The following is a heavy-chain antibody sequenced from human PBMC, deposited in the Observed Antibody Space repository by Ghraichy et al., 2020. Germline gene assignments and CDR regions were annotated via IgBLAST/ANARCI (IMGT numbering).Heavy chain of an antibody. CDR3: AITEYSNAFDI. Sequence: SETLSLTCAVYGGSFSGYYWSWIRQPPGKGLEWIGEINHSGSTNYNPSLKSRVTISVDTSKNQFSLKLSSVTAADTAVYYCAITEYSNAFDIWGQGTMVTVSS. D-gene: IGHD2/OR15-2a*01. V-gene: IGHV4-34*01. CDR2: INHSGST. CDR1: GGSFSGYY. J-gene: IGHJ3*02.